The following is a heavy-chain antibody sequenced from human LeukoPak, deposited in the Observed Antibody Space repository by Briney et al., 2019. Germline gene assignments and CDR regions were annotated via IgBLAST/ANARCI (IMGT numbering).Heavy chain of an antibody. CDR3: ARGAVDYYFYMDV. J-gene: IGHJ6*03. V-gene: IGHV2-70*11. Sequence: ESGPTLVKPTQTLTLTFTFSGFSFTASGMCVTWIRQPPGKALEWLARIDWDDDKYYSTSLKTRVSISKDTSKNQVVLTMTNMDPADTATYYCARGAVDYYFYMDVWGKGTTVTVSS. CDR1: GFSFTASGMC. CDR2: IDWDDDK.